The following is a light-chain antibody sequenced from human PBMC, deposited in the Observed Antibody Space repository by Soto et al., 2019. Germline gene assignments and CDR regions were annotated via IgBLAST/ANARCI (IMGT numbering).Light chain of an antibody. V-gene: IGKV3-20*01. CDR1: QSVSSSY. J-gene: IGKJ1*01. Sequence: EIVLTQSPGTLSLSPGERATLSCRASQSVSSSYLAWYQQKPGQAPRLLIHGASSRATGIPDRFSGSGSGTDFTLTISRLEPEDFAVYYCQQYGNSQWTFGQGTKVDIK. CDR3: QQYGNSQWT. CDR2: GAS.